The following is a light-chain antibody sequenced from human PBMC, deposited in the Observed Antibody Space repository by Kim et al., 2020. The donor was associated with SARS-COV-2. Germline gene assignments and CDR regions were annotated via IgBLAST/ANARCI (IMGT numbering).Light chain of an antibody. J-gene: IGKJ1*01. CDR2: DAS. V-gene: IGKV1-5*01. CDR3: QQYNSYPWT. Sequence: DIQMTQSPSTLSASVGDRVTITCRASQSISSWLAWYQQKPGKAPKLLIYDASSLESGVPSRFSGSGSGTEFTLTISSLQPDDFATYYCQQYNSYPWTVGQGTKLEI. CDR1: QSISSW.